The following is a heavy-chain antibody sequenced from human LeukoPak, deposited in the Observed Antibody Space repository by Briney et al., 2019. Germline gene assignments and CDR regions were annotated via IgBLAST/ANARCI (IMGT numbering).Heavy chain of an antibody. Sequence: GASVKVSCKASGYTFTAYYLHWVRQAPGQGLEWMGWISAYNGNTNYAQKLQGRVTMTTDTSTSTAYMELRSLRSDDTAVYYCAREGLVGATDYWGQGTLVTVSS. D-gene: IGHD1-26*01. CDR1: GYTFTAYY. CDR2: ISAYNGNT. J-gene: IGHJ4*02. CDR3: AREGLVGATDY. V-gene: IGHV1-18*04.